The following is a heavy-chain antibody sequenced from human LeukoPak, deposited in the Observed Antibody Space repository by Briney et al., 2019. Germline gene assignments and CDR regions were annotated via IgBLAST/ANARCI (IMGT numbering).Heavy chain of an antibody. J-gene: IGHJ4*02. CDR3: ARPDGSSSSWYGGFDY. CDR2: IYPGDSDT. D-gene: IGHD6-13*01. CDR1: GYSFTSYW. Sequence: GDSLKISCKGSGYSFTSYWIGWVRPMPGKGLEWMGIIYPGDSDTRYSPSFQGQVTISADKSLSTAYLQWSSQKASDTAMYYCARPDGSSSSWYGGFDYWGQGTLVTVSS. V-gene: IGHV5-51*01.